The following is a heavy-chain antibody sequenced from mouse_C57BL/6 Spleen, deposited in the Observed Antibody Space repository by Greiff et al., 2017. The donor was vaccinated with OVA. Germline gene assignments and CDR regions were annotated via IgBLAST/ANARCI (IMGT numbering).Heavy chain of an antibody. CDR1: GYAFRSYW. Sequence: QVQLQQSGAELVKPGASVKISCKASGYAFRSYWMNWVKQRPGKGLEWIGQIYPGDGDTNYNGKFKGKATLTADKSSSTADMQLSSLTSEDSAVYFGAREGNYYGRTPFAYWGQGTLVTVSA. D-gene: IGHD1-1*01. CDR2: IYPGDGDT. V-gene: IGHV1-80*01. CDR3: AREGNYYGRTPFAY. J-gene: IGHJ3*01.